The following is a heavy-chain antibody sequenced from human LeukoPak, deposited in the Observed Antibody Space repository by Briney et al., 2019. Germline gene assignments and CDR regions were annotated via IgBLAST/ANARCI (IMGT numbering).Heavy chain of an antibody. Sequence: SETLSLTCTVSGGSISSSSYYWGWIRQPPGKGLEWIGSIYYSGSTYYNPSLKSRVTISVDTSKNQFSLKLSSVTAADTAVYYCARNLYYYDSSGYYLLGPIDYWGQGTLVTVSS. CDR2: IYYSGST. CDR1: GGSISSSSYY. D-gene: IGHD3-22*01. CDR3: ARNLYYYDSSGYYLLGPIDY. V-gene: IGHV4-39*01. J-gene: IGHJ4*02.